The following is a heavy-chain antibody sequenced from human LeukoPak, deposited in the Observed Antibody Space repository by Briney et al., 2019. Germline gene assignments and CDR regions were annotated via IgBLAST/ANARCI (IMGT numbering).Heavy chain of an antibody. CDR3: ARDGLTMVRGVIPRFDY. Sequence: ASVKVSCKASGYTFTSYGISWVRQAPGQGLEWMGRINPNSGGTNYAQKFQGRVTMTRDTSISTAYMELSRLRSDDTAVYYCARDGLTMVRGVIPRFDYWGQGTLVTVSS. CDR1: GYTFTSYG. CDR2: INPNSGGT. J-gene: IGHJ4*02. D-gene: IGHD3-10*01. V-gene: IGHV1-2*06.